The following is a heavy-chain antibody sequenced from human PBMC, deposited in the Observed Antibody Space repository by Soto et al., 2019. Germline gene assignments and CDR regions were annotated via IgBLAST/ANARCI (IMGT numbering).Heavy chain of an antibody. V-gene: IGHV4-39*01. CDR2: IYYSGST. Sequence: AETLSLTCTVSGGSISSSSYYWGWIRQPTGKGLGWIGSIYYSGSTYYNPSLKSRATISVDTSKNQFSLKLSSVTAADTAVYYCARQGPMVRGVKANYYYGMDVWGQGTTVTVSS. D-gene: IGHD3-10*01. J-gene: IGHJ6*02. CDR1: GGSISSSSYY. CDR3: ARQGPMVRGVKANYYYGMDV.